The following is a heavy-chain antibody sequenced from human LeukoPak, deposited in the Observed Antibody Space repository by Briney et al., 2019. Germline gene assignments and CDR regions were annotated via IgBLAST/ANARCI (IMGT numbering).Heavy chain of an antibody. D-gene: IGHD4-17*01. J-gene: IGHJ4*02. CDR2: IYYSGST. CDR3: AGRGYGDYGGSFDY. V-gene: IGHV4-59*01. Sequence: PSETLSLTCTVSGGSISSYYWSWIRQPPGKGLERIGYIYYSGSTNYNPSLKSRVTISLDTSKNQFSLKLSSVTAADTAVYYCAGRGYGDYGGSFDYWGQGTLVTVSS. CDR1: GGSISSYY.